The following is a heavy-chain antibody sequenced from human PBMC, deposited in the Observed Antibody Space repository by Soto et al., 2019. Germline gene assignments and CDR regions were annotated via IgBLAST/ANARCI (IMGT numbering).Heavy chain of an antibody. Sequence: QVXLVQSGAEVKXPGXSVKVSCKASGYTFTSYGIXWXXXXXXXGXXXXGWISAYNGNTNYAQKLQGRVTMTTDTSTSTAYXELRSLRSDDTAVYXCAXLSRNXXXXXYGMDVWGQGTTVTVSS. CDR2: ISAYNGNT. CDR3: AXLSRNXXXXXYGMDV. V-gene: IGHV1-18*04. CDR1: GYTFTSYG. J-gene: IGHJ6*02.